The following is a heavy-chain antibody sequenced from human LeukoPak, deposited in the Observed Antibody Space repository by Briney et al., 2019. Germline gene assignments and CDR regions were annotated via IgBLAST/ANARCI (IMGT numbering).Heavy chain of an antibody. CDR2: INAGNGNT. CDR1: GYTFTSYA. D-gene: IGHD2-2*01. CDR3: ATAMQYCSSTSCWAFDY. Sequence: ASVKVSCTASGYTFTSYAMHWVRQAPGQRLEWMGWINAGNGNTKYSQKFQGRVTITRDTSASTAYMELSSLRSEDTAVYYCATAMQYCSSTSCWAFDYWGQGTLVTVSS. J-gene: IGHJ4*02. V-gene: IGHV1-3*01.